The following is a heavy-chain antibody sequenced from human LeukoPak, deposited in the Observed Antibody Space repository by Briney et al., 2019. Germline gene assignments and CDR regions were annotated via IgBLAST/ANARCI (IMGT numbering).Heavy chain of an antibody. CDR2: ISAYNGNT. V-gene: IGHV1-18*01. Sequence: GTSVKVSCKASGYTFTSYGISWVRQPPGQGREWMGLISAYNGNTNYAQKLQGRVTMTTDTSTSTDYMELRSLRSEDTAVYYCARVEDTAHDYWYFDIWGGGTLVTVSS. CDR3: ARVEDTAHDYWYFDI. CDR1: GYTFTSYG. J-gene: IGHJ2*01. D-gene: IGHD5-18*01.